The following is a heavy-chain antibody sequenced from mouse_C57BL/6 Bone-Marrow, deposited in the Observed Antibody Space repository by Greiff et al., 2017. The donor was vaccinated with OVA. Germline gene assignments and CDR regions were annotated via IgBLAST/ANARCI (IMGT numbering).Heavy chain of an antibody. D-gene: IGHD2-4*01. J-gene: IGHJ1*03. CDR1: GFTFSSYA. CDR2: LSDGGSNS. V-gene: IGHV5-4*01. Sequence: EVKLMESGGGLVKPGGSLKLSCAASGFTFSSYALSWVRQTPEKRLEWVATLSDGGSNSYYPDNVKGRFTISRDTAKNNLYLQMSQLNAEDTAMYYCARDDRDYDVHWYFDVWGTGTTVTVSS. CDR3: ARDDRDYDVHWYFDV.